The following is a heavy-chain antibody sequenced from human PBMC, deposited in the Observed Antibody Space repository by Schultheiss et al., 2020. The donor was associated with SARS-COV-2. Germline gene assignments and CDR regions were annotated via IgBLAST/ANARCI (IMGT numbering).Heavy chain of an antibody. J-gene: IGHJ4*02. CDR3: ARTRAYYFDY. V-gene: IGHV2-70*01. CDR2: IDWDDDK. CDR1: GGSFSGYY. Sequence: TLSLTCAVYGGSFSGYYWSWIRQHPGKALEWLALIDWDDDKYYSTSLKTRLTISKDTSKNQVVLTMTNMDPVDTATYYCARTRAYYFDYWGQGTLVTVSS.